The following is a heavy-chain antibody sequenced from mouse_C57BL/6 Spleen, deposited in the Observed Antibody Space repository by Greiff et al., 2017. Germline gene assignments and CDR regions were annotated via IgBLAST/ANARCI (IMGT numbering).Heavy chain of an antibody. CDR3: AKTAQATFFDY. Sequence: QVQLQQSDAELVKPGASVKISCKVSGYTFTDHTIHWMKQRPEPGLEWIGYIYPRDGSNKYNEKFKGKATLTADKSSSTAYMQLNSLTSEDSAVYFCAKTAQATFFDYWGQGTTLTVSA. J-gene: IGHJ2*01. V-gene: IGHV1-78*01. D-gene: IGHD3-2*02. CDR2: IYPRDGSN. CDR1: GYTFTDHT.